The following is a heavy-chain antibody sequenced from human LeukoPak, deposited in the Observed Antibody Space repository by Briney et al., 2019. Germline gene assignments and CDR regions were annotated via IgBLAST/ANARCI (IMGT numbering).Heavy chain of an antibody. CDR3: ARGLGQFDFWSLGPSFDY. CDR2: INHSGST. CDR1: GGSFSGYY. D-gene: IGHD3-3*01. V-gene: IGHV4-34*01. J-gene: IGHJ4*02. Sequence: PSETLSLTCAVYGGSFSGYYWSWIRQPPGKGLEWIGEINHSGSTNYNPSLKSRVTISVDTSKNQFSLKLSSVTAADTAVYYCARGLGQFDFWSLGPSFDYWGQGTLVTVSS.